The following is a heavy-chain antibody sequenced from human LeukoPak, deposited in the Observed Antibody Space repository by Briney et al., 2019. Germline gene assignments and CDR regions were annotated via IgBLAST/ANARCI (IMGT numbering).Heavy chain of an antibody. CDR3: ARMNSSGYYRPFDY. D-gene: IGHD3-22*01. Sequence: SETLSLTCTVSGGSISSYYWSWIRQPAGKGLEWIGRIYTSGSTNYNPSLKSRVAMSVDTSKNQFSQKLSSVTAADTAVYYCARMNSSGYYRPFDYWGQGTLVTVSS. CDR1: GGSISSYY. J-gene: IGHJ4*02. CDR2: IYTSGST. V-gene: IGHV4-4*07.